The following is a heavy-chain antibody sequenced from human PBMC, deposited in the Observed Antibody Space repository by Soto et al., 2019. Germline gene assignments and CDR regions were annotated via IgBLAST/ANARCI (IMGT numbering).Heavy chain of an antibody. J-gene: IGHJ4*02. Sequence: PVKVSCKASGGTFSSYAISWVRHAPGQGLEWMGGIIPNFGTANYAQKFQGIVTINAEESTRTAYMELSSLRSEDTAVYYCATPDDYGSGSYYHYYFDYWGQGTMVTVSS. CDR3: ATPDDYGSGSYYHYYFDY. V-gene: IGHV1-69*13. D-gene: IGHD3-10*01. CDR2: IIPNFGTA. CDR1: GGTFSSYA.